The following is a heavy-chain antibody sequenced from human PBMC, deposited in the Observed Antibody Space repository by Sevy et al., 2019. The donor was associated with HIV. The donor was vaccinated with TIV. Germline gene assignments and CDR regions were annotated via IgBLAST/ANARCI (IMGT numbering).Heavy chain of an antibody. CDR3: ASSYYDSSGYPVQCDY. J-gene: IGHJ4*02. D-gene: IGHD3-22*01. Sequence: ASVKVSCKASGGTFSSYAISWVRQAPGQGLEWMGGIIPIFGTANYAQKFQGRVTITADKSTSTAYMELSSLRSEDTAVYYCASSYYDSSGYPVQCDYWGQRTLVTVSS. CDR2: IIPIFGTA. V-gene: IGHV1-69*06. CDR1: GGTFSSYA.